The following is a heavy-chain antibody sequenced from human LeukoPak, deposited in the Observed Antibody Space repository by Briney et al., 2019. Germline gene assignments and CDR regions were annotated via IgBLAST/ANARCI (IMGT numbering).Heavy chain of an antibody. V-gene: IGHV4-34*01. CDR2: INPSGST. CDR1: GGSFSGYH. J-gene: IGHJ6*03. Sequence: PSETLSLTCAVYGGSFSGYHWTWIRQSPGKGLEWIGDINPSGSTNYNPSLKSRLTISVDTSKNQFSLKLRSVTAADTAVYYCARGRHDITMIVVVMTSVSYYLDVWGKGTTVTVS. D-gene: IGHD3-22*01. CDR3: ARGRHDITMIVVVMTSVSYYLDV.